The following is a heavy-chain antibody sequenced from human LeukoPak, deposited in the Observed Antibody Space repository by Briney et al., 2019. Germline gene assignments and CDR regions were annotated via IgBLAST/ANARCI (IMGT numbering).Heavy chain of an antibody. CDR2: IDYSGST. Sequence: PSEALSLTCTVSGGSISISSYYWGWIRQPPGKGLEWIGSIDYSGSTNYNPSLESRVTISVDTSKNHFSLKLSSVAAADTALYYCARTSPIYYGAGSYGNWGQGTLVTVSS. V-gene: IGHV4-39*01. CDR1: GGSISISSYY. CDR3: ARTSPIYYGAGSYGN. D-gene: IGHD3-10*01. J-gene: IGHJ4*02.